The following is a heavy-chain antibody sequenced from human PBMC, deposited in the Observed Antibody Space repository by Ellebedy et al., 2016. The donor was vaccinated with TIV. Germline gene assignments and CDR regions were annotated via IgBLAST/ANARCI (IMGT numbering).Heavy chain of an antibody. CDR1: GASITSRSSF. V-gene: IGHV4-39*07. Sequence: SETLSLTXSVSGASITSRSSFWVWIRQPPGKGLEWIGNIYYSGVTYYNSSLKGRVTISLLTSKNHFSLTVSSVTAADTAVYYCARGPRGYAGYFDSWGQGILVPVSS. D-gene: IGHD2-15*01. CDR2: IYYSGVT. J-gene: IGHJ4*02. CDR3: ARGPRGYAGYFDS.